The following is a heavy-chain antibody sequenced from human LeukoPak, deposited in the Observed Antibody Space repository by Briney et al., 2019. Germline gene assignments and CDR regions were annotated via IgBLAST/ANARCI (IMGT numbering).Heavy chain of an antibody. CDR1: GYTFTGYY. Sequence: ASVKVSCKASGYTFTGYYMHWVRQAPGQGLEWMGWINPNSGGTNYALKFQGRVTMTRDTSISTAYMELSRLRSDDTAVYYCARDLRFLEWLHAFDIWGQGTMVTVSS. J-gene: IGHJ3*02. D-gene: IGHD3-3*01. CDR2: INPNSGGT. V-gene: IGHV1-2*02. CDR3: ARDLRFLEWLHAFDI.